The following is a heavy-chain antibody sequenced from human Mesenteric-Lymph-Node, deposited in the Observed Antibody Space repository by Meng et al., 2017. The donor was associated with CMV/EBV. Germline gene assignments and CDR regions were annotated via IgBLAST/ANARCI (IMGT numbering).Heavy chain of an antibody. CDR2: IYYSGST. V-gene: IGHV4-61*01. D-gene: IGHD3-10*01. CDR3: ARVRRIGVRGVVPPDY. CDR1: GSVSSGSYY. J-gene: IGHJ4*02. Sequence: GSVSSGSYYWSWIRQPPGKGLEWIGYIYYSGSTNYNLSLKNRVTISVDTAKNQFSLKVSSVTAADTAVYYCARVRRIGVRGVVPPDYWGQGTLVTVSS.